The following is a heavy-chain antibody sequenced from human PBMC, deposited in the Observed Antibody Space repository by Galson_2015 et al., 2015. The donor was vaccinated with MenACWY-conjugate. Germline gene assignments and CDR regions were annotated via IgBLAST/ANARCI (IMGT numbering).Heavy chain of an antibody. J-gene: IGHJ3*02. CDR2: ITGSGAAA. CDR1: GFTLSSYA. CDR3: AKDPNGDYVGAFDM. Sequence: SLRLSCAASGFTLSSYAVTWVRQAPGKGLQWVSAITGSGAAAYYADSVRGRFTASRDIPKNTVYLQMNALRAEDTARYFCAKDPNGDYVGAFDMWGQGTMVTVSS. V-gene: IGHV3-23*01. D-gene: IGHD4-17*01.